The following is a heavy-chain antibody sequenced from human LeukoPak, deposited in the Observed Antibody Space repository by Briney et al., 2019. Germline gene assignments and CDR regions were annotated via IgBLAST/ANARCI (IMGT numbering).Heavy chain of an antibody. CDR3: AKGGIVATITIDY. CDR2: ISYDGSNK. J-gene: IGHJ4*02. D-gene: IGHD5-12*01. CDR1: GFTFSSYG. Sequence: GGSLRLSCAASGFTFSSYGMHWVRQAPGKGLEWVAVISYDGSNKYYADSVKGRFTISRDNSKNTLYLQMNSLRTEDTAVYYCAKGGIVATITIDYWGQGTLVTVSS. V-gene: IGHV3-30*18.